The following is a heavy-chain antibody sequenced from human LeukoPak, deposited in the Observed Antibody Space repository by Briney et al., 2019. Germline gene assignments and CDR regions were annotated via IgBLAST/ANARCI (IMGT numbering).Heavy chain of an antibody. Sequence: ASVKVSCKASGYTFTCYYMHWVRQAPGQGREGMGWINTNSGGTNYAQKFQGWVTMARDTSISTAYMELSRLRSDHTAVYHCAKEESNYYDSSGYSPDWFDPWGQGTLVTVSS. J-gene: IGHJ5*02. CDR1: GYTFTCYY. CDR2: INTNSGGT. D-gene: IGHD3-22*01. CDR3: AKEESNYYDSSGYSPDWFDP. V-gene: IGHV1-2*04.